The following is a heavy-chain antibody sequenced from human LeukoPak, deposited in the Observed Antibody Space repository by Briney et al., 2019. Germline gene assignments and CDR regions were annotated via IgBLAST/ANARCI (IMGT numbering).Heavy chain of an antibody. V-gene: IGHV4-59*13. J-gene: IGHJ2*01. Sequence: SETLSLTCSVSGGSINNYHWSWIRQSPGKGLEWIGYIYYSGSTNYNPSLKSRVTISVDTSKNQFSLKLSSVTAADTAVYYCARKKAAAGPQPPVWYFDLWGRGTLITVSS. CDR3: ARKKAAAGPQPPVWYFDL. CDR1: GGSINNYH. D-gene: IGHD6-13*01. CDR2: IYYSGST.